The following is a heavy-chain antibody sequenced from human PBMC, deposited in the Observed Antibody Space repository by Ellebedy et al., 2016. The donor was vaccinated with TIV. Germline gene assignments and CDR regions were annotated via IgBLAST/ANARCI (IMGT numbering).Heavy chain of an antibody. CDR2: IILIFGTA. V-gene: IGHV1-69*06. CDR1: GGTFSSYA. CDR3: AREGVYSGSYFEGCFDY. Sequence: SVKVSCXASGGTFSSYAISWVRQAPGQGLEWMGGIILIFGTANYAQKFQGRVTITADKSTSTAYMELSSLRSEDTAVYYCAREGVYSGSYFEGCFDYWGQGTLVTVSS. J-gene: IGHJ4*02. D-gene: IGHD1-26*01.